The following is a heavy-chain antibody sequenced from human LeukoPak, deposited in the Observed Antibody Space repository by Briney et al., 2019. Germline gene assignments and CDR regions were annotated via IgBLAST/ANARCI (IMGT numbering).Heavy chain of an antibody. V-gene: IGHV3-74*01. J-gene: IGHJ6*02. CDR2: INSDGSST. CDR1: GFTFSSYW. D-gene: IGHD1-14*01. Sequence: GGSLRLSCEASGFTFSSYWMHWVRQVPGKGLDWVSRINSDGSSTSYADSVKGRFTISRDNGKNTLYLQMNSLRAEDTAVYYCATGQGHGMDVWGQGTTVTVSS. CDR3: ATGQGHGMDV.